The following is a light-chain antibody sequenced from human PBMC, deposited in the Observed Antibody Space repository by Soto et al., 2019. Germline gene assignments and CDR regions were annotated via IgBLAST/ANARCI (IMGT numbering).Light chain of an antibody. CDR3: QQRTNWRLT. CDR2: DAY. CDR1: QSVNSH. Sequence: EIVLTQSPATLSLSPGERATLSCRASQSVNSHLTWYQQKPGQAPRLLIYDAYNRATSIPARFSGSGSGTDFTLTISSLEPEDFAIYFCQQRTNWRLTFGGGTKVEIK. J-gene: IGKJ4*01. V-gene: IGKV3-11*01.